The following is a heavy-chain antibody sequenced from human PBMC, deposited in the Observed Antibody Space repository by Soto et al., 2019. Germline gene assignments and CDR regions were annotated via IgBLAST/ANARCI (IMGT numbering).Heavy chain of an antibody. CDR1: GFTLRNYA. CDR2: ISGSGGTT. Sequence: EVQLLESGGGLVQPGWSLRLSCAASGFTLRNYAMSWSRQAPGKGLAWVSAISGSGGTTHYADSVKGRFTISRDNSKNTLYLQMNSLRVEDTAVYYCAKDRSSTSCYAFDYWGQGSLVTVSS. J-gene: IGHJ4*02. V-gene: IGHV3-23*01. D-gene: IGHD2-2*01. CDR3: AKDRSSTSCYAFDY.